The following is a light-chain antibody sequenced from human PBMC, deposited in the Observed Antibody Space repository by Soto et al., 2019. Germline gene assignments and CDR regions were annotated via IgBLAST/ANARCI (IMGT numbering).Light chain of an antibody. J-gene: IGKJ3*01. CDR1: QGVGDR. Sequence: DIEVTQSPSSLSASVGDRVTITCRASQGVGDRVGWYQQKPGNAPKRLIYATSNLESGVPSRFSGSRSGTEFTLTLRSLQPEDLATYYCLQHSSFPFAFGPGTIVDLK. CDR2: ATS. V-gene: IGKV1-17*01. CDR3: LQHSSFPFA.